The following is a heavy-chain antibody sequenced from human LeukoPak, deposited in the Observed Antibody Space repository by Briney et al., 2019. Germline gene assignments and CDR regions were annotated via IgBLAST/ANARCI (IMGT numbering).Heavy chain of an antibody. CDR3: ARGRYSSSINSIDV. D-gene: IGHD6-6*01. J-gene: IGHJ6*02. V-gene: IGHV1-69*13. Sequence: SVKVSCKASGGTFSSYTISWVRQAPGQGLEWMGGIIPIFGTANYAQKFQGRVTITADESTSTAYMELSSLRSEDTAVYYCARGRYSSSINSIDVWGQGTTVTVSS. CDR2: IIPIFGTA. CDR1: GGTFSSYT.